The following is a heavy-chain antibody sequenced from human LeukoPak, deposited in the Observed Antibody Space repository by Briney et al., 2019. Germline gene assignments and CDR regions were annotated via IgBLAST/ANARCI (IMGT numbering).Heavy chain of an antibody. Sequence: PGGPLRLSCAASGFIFSSYAMSWVRQAPGKRLEWVSTISGSGGSTYYADSVKGRFTISRDNSKNTLFLQMNSLRAEDTAVYYCAKVPGDHPYYFDYWGQGALVTVSS. J-gene: IGHJ4*02. V-gene: IGHV3-23*01. D-gene: IGHD4-17*01. CDR3: AKVPGDHPYYFDY. CDR2: ISGSGGST. CDR1: GFIFSSYA.